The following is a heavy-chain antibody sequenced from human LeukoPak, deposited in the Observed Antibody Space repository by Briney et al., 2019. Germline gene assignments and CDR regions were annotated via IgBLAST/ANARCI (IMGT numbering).Heavy chain of an antibody. V-gene: IGHV4-39*07. D-gene: IGHD6-19*01. CDR1: GGSIGSSGYY. J-gene: IGHJ2*01. CDR3: ARGSHIAVAGTQWYFDL. Sequence: TSETLSLTCTVSGGSIGSSGYYWGWIRQPPGKGLEWIGSIYHSGSTYYNPSLKSRVTISVDTSKNQFSLKLSSVTAADTAVYYCARGSHIAVAGTQWYFDLWGRGTLVTVSS. CDR2: IYHSGST.